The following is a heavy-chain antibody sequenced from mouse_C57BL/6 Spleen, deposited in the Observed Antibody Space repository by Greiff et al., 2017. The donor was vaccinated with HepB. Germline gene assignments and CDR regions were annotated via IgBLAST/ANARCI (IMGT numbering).Heavy chain of an antibody. CDR3: ARSQPSTTVFDY. J-gene: IGHJ2*01. V-gene: IGHV1-64*01. Sequence: QVQLQQPGAELVKPGASVKLSCKASGYTFTSYWMHWVKQRPGQGLEWIGMIHPNSGSTNYNEKFKSKATLTVDKSSSTAYMQLSSLTSEDSAVYYCARSQPSTTVFDYWGQGTTLTVSS. D-gene: IGHD1-1*01. CDR2: IHPNSGST. CDR1: GYTFTSYW.